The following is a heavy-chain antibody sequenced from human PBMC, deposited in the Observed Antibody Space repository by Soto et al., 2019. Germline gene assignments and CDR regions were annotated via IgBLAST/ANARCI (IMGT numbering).Heavy chain of an antibody. J-gene: IGHJ3*01. V-gene: IGHV1-18*01. D-gene: IGHD1-20*01. CDR3: AREGIPPDAFDV. CDR2: INTHNSNT. Sequence: GASVKVSCKASGYTFTSYGISWVRQAPGQGLEWMGWINTHNSNTNYAQKLQGRVTLTKDTSASTAYMELRSLESDDTAVYYCAREGIPPDAFDVWGQGTMVTVSS. CDR1: GYTFTSYG.